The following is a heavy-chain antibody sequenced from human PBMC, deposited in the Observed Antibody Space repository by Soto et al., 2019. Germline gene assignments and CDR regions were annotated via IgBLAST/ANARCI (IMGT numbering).Heavy chain of an antibody. V-gene: IGHV3-66*01. CDR1: GFTVSSNY. CDR3: ARDRVAAATGAFDI. Sequence: PGGSLRLSCAASGFTVSSNYMSWVRQAPGKGLEWVSVIYSGGSTYYADSVKGRFTISRDNSKNTLYLQMNSLRAEDTAVYYCARDRVAAATGAFDIWGQGTMVTVSS. J-gene: IGHJ3*02. CDR2: IYSGGST. D-gene: IGHD6-13*01.